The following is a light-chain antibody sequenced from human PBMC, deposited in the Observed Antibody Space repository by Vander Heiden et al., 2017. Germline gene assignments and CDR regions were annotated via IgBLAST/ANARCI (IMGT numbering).Light chain of an antibody. CDR3: QQSYSIPFT. Sequence: DIQMTQSPSSLSASVGDRVTISCRTSQSISDFLNWYQQKPGRAPKLLIYAASSLQSGVPSRFSGSGAGTDFTLTISSRQPEDFATYYCQQSYSIPFTFGQGTNVEI. CDR2: AAS. J-gene: IGKJ2*01. V-gene: IGKV1-39*01. CDR1: QSISDF.